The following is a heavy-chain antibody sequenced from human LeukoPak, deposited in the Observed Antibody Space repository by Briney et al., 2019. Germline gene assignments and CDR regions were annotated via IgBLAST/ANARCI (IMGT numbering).Heavy chain of an antibody. CDR3: AKDQSDDSSGASVY. J-gene: IGHJ4*02. D-gene: IGHD3-22*01. Sequence: PGGSLRLSCAASGFTFSSYGMHWVRQAPGKGLEWVAFIRYDGSNKYYADSVKGRFTISRDNSKNTLYLQMNSLRAEDTAVYYCAKDQSDDSSGASVYWGQGTLVTVSS. CDR1: GFTFSSYG. CDR2: IRYDGSNK. V-gene: IGHV3-30*02.